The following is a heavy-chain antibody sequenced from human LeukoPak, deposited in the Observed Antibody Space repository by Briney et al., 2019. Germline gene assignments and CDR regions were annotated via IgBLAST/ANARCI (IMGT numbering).Heavy chain of an antibody. J-gene: IGHJ4*02. CDR3: ARDGEQWLVAD. CDR2: MNPNSGDT. V-gene: IGHV1-2*02. CDR1: GYTFTGYY. D-gene: IGHD6-19*01. Sequence: ASVTVSCKASGYTFTGYYMHWVRQAPGQGLEWMGWMNPNSGDTNYAQKFQGRVTMTRDTPITTAYMELSRLRSDDTAVYYCARDGEQWLVADWGQGTLVTVSS.